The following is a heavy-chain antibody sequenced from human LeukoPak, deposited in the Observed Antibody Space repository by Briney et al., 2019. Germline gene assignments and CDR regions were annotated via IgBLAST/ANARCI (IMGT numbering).Heavy chain of an antibody. D-gene: IGHD2-2*01. CDR2: ITSGSSTI. Sequence: PGGSLRLSCAASGFTFSNSNMNWVRQAPGKGLEWLSYITSGSSTIYYADSVKGRFTVSRDNAKNSLYLQMNSLRAEDTAVYYCAREAVGCSSTSCYFSYYYGMDVWGQGTTVTVSS. CDR3: AREAVGCSSTSCYFSYYYGMDV. V-gene: IGHV3-48*04. CDR1: GFTFSNSN. J-gene: IGHJ6*02.